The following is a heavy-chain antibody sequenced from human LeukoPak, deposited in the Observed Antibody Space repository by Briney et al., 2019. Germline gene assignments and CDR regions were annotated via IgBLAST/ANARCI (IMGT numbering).Heavy chain of an antibody. D-gene: IGHD5-12*01. Sequence: QPGGSLRLSCAASGFTFSSYWMYWVHQAPGKGLVWVSRINSDGSRTNYADSVKGRFTISRDNAKNTLYLQMNSLRAEDTAVYYCARRGYSAYDFWGQGTLVTVSS. CDR2: INSDGSRT. CDR3: ARRGYSAYDF. J-gene: IGHJ4*02. CDR1: GFTFSSYW. V-gene: IGHV3-74*01.